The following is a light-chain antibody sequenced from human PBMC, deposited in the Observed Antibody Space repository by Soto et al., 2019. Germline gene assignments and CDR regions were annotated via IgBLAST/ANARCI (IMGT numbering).Light chain of an antibody. CDR3: QQYNSYWT. Sequence: DIQMTQSPSSLSASVGDRVTITCRASQSVGDWLAWYQQKPGKAPKLLIFDASTLEGGVPSRFSGSGSGTEFTLTISSLQPDEFATEDCQQYNSYWTFGQGTRVQIK. V-gene: IGKV1-5*01. J-gene: IGKJ1*01. CDR2: DAS. CDR1: QSVGDW.